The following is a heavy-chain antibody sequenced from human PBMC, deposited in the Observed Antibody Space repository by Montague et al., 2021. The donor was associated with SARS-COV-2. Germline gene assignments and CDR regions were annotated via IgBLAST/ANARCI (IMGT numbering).Heavy chain of an antibody. CDR2: VTHTGST. J-gene: IGHJ4*02. CDR1: GGSFSGYY. D-gene: IGHD2-15*01. CDR3: ARDSTVTHY. Sequence: SETLSLTCAVYGGSFSGYYWSWTRQPPGKGLEWIGEVTHTGSTNYNPSRKSRVTISVYTAKTQFSLKLSSVTAADTAVSYCARDSTVTHYWGQGTLVTVSS. V-gene: IGHV4-34*01.